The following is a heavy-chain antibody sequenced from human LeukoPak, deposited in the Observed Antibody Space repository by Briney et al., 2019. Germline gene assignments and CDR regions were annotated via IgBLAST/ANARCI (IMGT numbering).Heavy chain of an antibody. D-gene: IGHD3-10*01. CDR3: ARALSYYYGSGSYYHDY. CDR2: IYHSGST. V-gene: IGHV4-38-2*01. CDR1: GYPISSGYY. J-gene: IGHJ4*02. Sequence: PSETLSLTWAVSGYPISSGYYWGWIRPPPGQGLEWIGSIYHSGSTYYNPSLKSRVTISVDTSKNQFSLKLSSVTAADTAVYYCARALSYYYGSGSYYHDYWGQGTLVTVSS.